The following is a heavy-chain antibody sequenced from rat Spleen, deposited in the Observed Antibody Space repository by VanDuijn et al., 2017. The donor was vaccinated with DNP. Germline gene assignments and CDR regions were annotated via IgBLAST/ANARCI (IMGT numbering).Heavy chain of an antibody. CDR2: ITHSGGST. CDR3: TRDAAYYGYNYYFDY. D-gene: IGHD1-9*01. Sequence: EVQLVESGGGLVQPGRSLKLSCAASGFTFSNYYMAWVRQAPTKGLEWVASITHSGGSTYYRDSVKGRFTISRDNAKSTLYLQMDSLRSEDTATYYCTRDAAYYGYNYYFDYWGQGVMVTVSS. J-gene: IGHJ2*01. V-gene: IGHV5S23*01. CDR1: GFTFSNYY.